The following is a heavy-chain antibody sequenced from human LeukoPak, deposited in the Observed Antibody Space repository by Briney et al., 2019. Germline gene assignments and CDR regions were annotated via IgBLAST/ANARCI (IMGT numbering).Heavy chain of an antibody. CDR2: IYTSGST. Sequence: SETLSLTCTVSGGSISSYYWSWIRQPAGKGLEWIGRIYTSGSTNYNPSLKSRVTMSVDTSKNQFSLKLSSVTAADTAVYYCARVGSGSYYVIDAFDIWGQGTMVTVSS. CDR3: ARVGSGSYYVIDAFDI. D-gene: IGHD1-26*01. V-gene: IGHV4-4*07. CDR1: GGSISSYY. J-gene: IGHJ3*02.